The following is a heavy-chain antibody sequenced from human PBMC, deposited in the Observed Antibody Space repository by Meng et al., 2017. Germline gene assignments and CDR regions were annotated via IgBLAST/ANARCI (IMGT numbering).Heavy chain of an antibody. V-gene: IGHV1-69*13. D-gene: IGHD2-15*01. CDR1: GGTFSSYA. CDR2: IIPIFGTA. CDR3: ARTQADRGWFDP. J-gene: IGHJ5*02. Sequence: SVKVSCQASGGTFSSYAISWVRQAPGQGLEWMGGIIPIFGTANYAQKFQGRVTITADESTSTAYMELSSLRSEDTAVYYCARTQADRGWFDPWGQGTLVTVSS.